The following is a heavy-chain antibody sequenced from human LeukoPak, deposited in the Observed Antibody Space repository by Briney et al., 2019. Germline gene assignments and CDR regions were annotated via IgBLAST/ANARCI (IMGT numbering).Heavy chain of an antibody. Sequence: GGSLRLSCAASGFTVSSNYMSWVRQAPGKGLEWVSVIYSGGSTYYADSVRGRFTISRDNSKNTVSLQLNNLRAEDTALYYCAKGQSASSTFDCWGQGTLVTVSS. CDR2: IYSGGST. V-gene: IGHV3-53*01. CDR1: GFTVSSNY. CDR3: AKGQSASSTFDC. J-gene: IGHJ4*02.